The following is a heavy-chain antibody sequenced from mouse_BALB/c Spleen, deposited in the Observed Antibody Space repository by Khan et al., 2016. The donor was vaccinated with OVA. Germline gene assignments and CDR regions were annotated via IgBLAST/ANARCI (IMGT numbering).Heavy chain of an antibody. CDR3: HRSSLLYLDY. CDR2: VEPENGNT. J-gene: IGHJ2*01. CDR1: GFNIKDYY. Sequence: VQLQQSGTELVRPGALVRLSCTASGFNIKDYYLHWVNQRPDQGLEWIGWVEPENGNTIYDPKFQGKASITADTSSNTAYLQLRSLKSEASAVYYCHRSSLLYLDYWGEGTTLTVSS. D-gene: IGHD6-1*01. V-gene: IGHV14-1*02.